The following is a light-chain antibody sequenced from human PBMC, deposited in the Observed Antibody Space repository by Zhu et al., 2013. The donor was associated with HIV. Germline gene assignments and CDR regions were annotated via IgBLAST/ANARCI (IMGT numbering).Light chain of an antibody. V-gene: IGLV1-51*01. J-gene: IGLJ3*02. CDR2: DNV. Sequence: QSVLTQPPSVSAAPGQKVTISCSGSSSNIGNNYVSWYQQLPGTAPKLLIYDNVKRPAGIPDRFSGSKSATSATLSITGLQTGDEADYYCGTWDSSLSAWVFGGGTTVTVL. CDR1: SSNIGNNY. CDR3: GTWDSSLSAWV.